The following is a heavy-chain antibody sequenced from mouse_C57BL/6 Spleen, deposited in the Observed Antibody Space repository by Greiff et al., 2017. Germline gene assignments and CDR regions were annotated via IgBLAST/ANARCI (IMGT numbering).Heavy chain of an antibody. Sequence: QVQLKQPGAELVKPGASVKVSCKASGYTFTSYWMHWVKQRPGQGLEWIGRIHPSDSDTNYNQKFKGKATLTVDKSSSTAYMQLSSLTSEDSAVYYCAMGTTTVVALDYFDYWGQGTTLTVSS. V-gene: IGHV1-74*01. D-gene: IGHD1-1*01. CDR2: IHPSDSDT. J-gene: IGHJ2*01. CDR1: GYTFTSYW. CDR3: AMGTTTVVALDYFDY.